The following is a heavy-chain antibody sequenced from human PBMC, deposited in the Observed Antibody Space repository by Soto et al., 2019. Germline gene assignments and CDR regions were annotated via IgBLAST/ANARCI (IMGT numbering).Heavy chain of an antibody. J-gene: IGHJ6*02. CDR1: GGSISSYY. CDR3: ARVVARPVMDV. Sequence: QVQLQESGPGLVKPSETLSLTCTVSGGSISSYYWSWIQQPPGKGLEWIGYIYYSGSTNYNPSLKSRVTISVDRSKNQFSLKLSSVTAADTAVYYCARVVARPVMDVWGQGTTVTVSS. D-gene: IGHD5-12*01. CDR2: IYYSGST. V-gene: IGHV4-59*01.